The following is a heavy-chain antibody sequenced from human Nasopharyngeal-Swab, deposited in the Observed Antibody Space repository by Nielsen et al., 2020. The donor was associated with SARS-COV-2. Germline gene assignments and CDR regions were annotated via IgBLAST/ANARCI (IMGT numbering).Heavy chain of an antibody. J-gene: IGHJ4*02. V-gene: IGHV3-23*01. CDR1: GFTFSSYA. CDR3: ARDAIAAAGIEYYFDY. Sequence: GESLKISCAASGFTFSSYAMSWVRQAPGKGLEWVSAISGSGGSTYYADSVKGRFTISRDNSKNTLYLQMNSLRAEDTAVYYCARDAIAAAGIEYYFDYWGQGTLVTVSS. CDR2: ISGSGGST. D-gene: IGHD6-13*01.